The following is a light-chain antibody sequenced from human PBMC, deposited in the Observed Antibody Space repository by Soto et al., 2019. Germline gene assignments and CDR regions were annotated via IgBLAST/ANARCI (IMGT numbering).Light chain of an antibody. CDR2: CXS. V-gene: IGKV3-15*01. CDR3: QQYKTGTRT. CDR1: QSVSMSY. J-gene: IGKJ1*01. Sequence: IVLTQSPGTLSLSPGERATLCXRASQSVSMSYLAWFQQQPGXAPRLXXACXSTMATASPARLSGSGSGTEFTLSISSLQSEYFAVYYCQQYKTGTRTFGQGTKVDIK.